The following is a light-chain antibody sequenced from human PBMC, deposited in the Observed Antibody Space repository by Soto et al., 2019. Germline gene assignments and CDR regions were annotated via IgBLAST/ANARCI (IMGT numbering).Light chain of an antibody. V-gene: IGLV3-1*01. CDR2: QDS. Sequence: SYELTQPPSVSVSPGQTASITCSGDKLGDKYACWYQQKPGQSPVLVIYQDSKRPSGIPERFSGSNSGNTATLTISGTQGMDEADYYCQAWDSSTFYVFGTGTKLTVL. J-gene: IGLJ1*01. CDR1: KLGDKY. CDR3: QAWDSSTFYV.